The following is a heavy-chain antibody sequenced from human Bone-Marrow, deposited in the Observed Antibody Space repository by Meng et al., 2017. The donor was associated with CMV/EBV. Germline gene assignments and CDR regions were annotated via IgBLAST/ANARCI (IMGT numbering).Heavy chain of an antibody. CDR3: ARFGYCSSTSCLYYFDY. D-gene: IGHD2-2*03. CDR2: INPNSGGT. V-gene: IGHV1-2*02. Sequence: ASVKVSCKASGYTFTSYGISWVRQAPGQGLEWMGWINPNSGGTNYAQKFQGRVTMTRDTSISTAYMELSRLRSDDTAVYYCARFGYCSSTSCLYYFDYWGQRTLVTVSS. J-gene: IGHJ4*02. CDR1: GYTFTSYG.